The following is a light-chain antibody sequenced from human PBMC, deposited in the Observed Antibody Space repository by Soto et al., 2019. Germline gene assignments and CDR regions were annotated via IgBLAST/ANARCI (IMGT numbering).Light chain of an antibody. CDR1: SGDVSGYNY. V-gene: IGLV2-8*01. Sequence: QSALTQPPSASGSPGQSVTISCTGTSGDVSGYNYVSRYQQHPGKVPKLMVYEVNKRPSGVPDRFSGSKSGNTASLTVSGLQAEDEADYYCTSYAGGNNVFGTGTKLTVL. J-gene: IGLJ1*01. CDR2: EVN. CDR3: TSYAGGNNV.